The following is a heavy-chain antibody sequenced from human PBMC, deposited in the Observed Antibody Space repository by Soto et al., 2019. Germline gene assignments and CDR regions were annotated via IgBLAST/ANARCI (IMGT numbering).Heavy chain of an antibody. CDR1: GFTFSSYA. Sequence: PGGSLRLSCAASGFTFSSYAMSWVRPAPGKGLEWVSAISGSGGSTYYADSVKGRFTISRDNSKNTLYLQMNSLRAEDRDIYYCAKRVGFYTIVGVIIRGRYFDNWGKGTLVSVSS. V-gene: IGHV3-23*01. D-gene: IGHD3-3*01. CDR3: AKRVGFYTIVGVIIRGRYFDN. J-gene: IGHJ4*02. CDR2: ISGSGGST.